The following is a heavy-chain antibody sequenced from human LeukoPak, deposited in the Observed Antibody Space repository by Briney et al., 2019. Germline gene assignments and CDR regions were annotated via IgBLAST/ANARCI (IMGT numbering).Heavy chain of an antibody. CDR3: ASDGYSYGYVY. D-gene: IGHD5-18*01. J-gene: IGHJ4*02. CDR2: ISSLGNYI. CDR1: GFTFNSYS. V-gene: IGHV3-21*01. Sequence: GGSLRLSCAASGFTFNSYSMNWVRQAPGKGLEWVSSISSLGNYIYYADSVKGRFTISRDNSKNTLYLQMNSLRAEDTAVYYCASDGYSYGYVYWGQGTLVTVSS.